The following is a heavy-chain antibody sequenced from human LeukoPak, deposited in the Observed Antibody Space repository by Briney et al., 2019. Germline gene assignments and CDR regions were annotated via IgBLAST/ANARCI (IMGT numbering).Heavy chain of an antibody. Sequence: GGSLRLSCAASGFTFSSYAMHWVRQAPGKGLEWVAVISYDGSNKYYADSVKGRFTISRDNSKNTLYLQMNSLRAEDTAVYYCAKEWPQDYYDSSRFDYWGQGTLVTVSS. V-gene: IGHV3-30-3*01. CDR3: AKEWPQDYYDSSRFDY. CDR1: GFTFSSYA. J-gene: IGHJ4*02. D-gene: IGHD3-22*01. CDR2: ISYDGSNK.